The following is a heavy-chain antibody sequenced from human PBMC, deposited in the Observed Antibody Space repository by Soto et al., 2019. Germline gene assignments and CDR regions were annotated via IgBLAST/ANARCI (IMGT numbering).Heavy chain of an antibody. CDR1: GGSISSYY. V-gene: IGHV4-59*01. CDR2: IYYSGST. CDR3: ARGDDYYGSGSRLDYFDY. J-gene: IGHJ4*02. D-gene: IGHD3-10*01. Sequence: QVQLQESGPGLVKPSETLSLTCTVSGGSISSYYWSWIRQPPGKGLEWIGYIYYSGSTNYSPSLKSRVSISVDTSKNQFSLKLSSVTAADTAVYYCARGDDYYGSGSRLDYFDYWGQGTLVTVSS.